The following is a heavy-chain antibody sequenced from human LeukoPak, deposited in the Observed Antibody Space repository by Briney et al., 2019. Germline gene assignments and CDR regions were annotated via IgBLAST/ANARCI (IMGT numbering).Heavy chain of an antibody. CDR3: AQGSVVIPAAGV. CDR1: GFSLSTSGMR. Sequence: SGPTLVKPTQTLTLTCTFSGFSLSTSGMRVSWIRQPPGKALEWLARIDWDDDKFYSTSLKTRLTISKDTSKNQVVLTMTNMNPVDTATYYCAQGSVVIPAAGVWGQGTLVTVSS. CDR2: IDWDDDK. J-gene: IGHJ4*02. V-gene: IGHV2-70*04. D-gene: IGHD2-2*01.